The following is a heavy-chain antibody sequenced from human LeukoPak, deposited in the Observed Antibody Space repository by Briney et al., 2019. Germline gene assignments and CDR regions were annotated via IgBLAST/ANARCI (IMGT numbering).Heavy chain of an antibody. V-gene: IGHV3-23*01. CDR2: LRGDGET. Sequence: GGSLRLSCAASGFIFRNYAMSWVRQGPARGLEWVSRLRGDGETFYADSVKGRFTLSRDDSRNTVYLQLNNLRVEGTAIYYCAKASWVSNVDAVLWGQGTLVTVSS. D-gene: IGHD3-16*01. J-gene: IGHJ4*02. CDR3: AKASWVSNVDAVL. CDR1: GFIFRNYA.